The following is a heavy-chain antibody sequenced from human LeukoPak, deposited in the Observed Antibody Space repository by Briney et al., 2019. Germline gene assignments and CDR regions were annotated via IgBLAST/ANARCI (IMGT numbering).Heavy chain of an antibody. D-gene: IGHD5-18*01. CDR2: IGGSGGST. J-gene: IGHJ6*02. CDR1: GFIFSNYA. CDR3: ARDNVDTAAHYYYYGMDV. V-gene: IGHV3-23*01. Sequence: GGSLRLSCAASGFIFSNYAMTWVRQAPGKGLEWVSVIGGSGGSTYYADSVKGRFTISRDNSKNTLYLQMNSLRAEDTAVYYCARDNVDTAAHYYYYGMDVWGQGTTVTVSS.